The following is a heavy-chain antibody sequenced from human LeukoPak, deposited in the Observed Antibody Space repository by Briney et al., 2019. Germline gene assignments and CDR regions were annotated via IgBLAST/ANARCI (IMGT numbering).Heavy chain of an antibody. CDR2: ISSSGSTI. J-gene: IGHJ6*03. CDR1: GFTFSDYY. Sequence: GGSLRLSCAASGFTFSDYYMSWIRQAPGKELEWVSYISSSGSTIYYADSVKGRFTISSDNAKNSLYLQMNSLRAEDTAVYYCARVQSLLLWFGESYYMDVWGKGTTVTVSS. CDR3: ARVQSLLLWFGESYYMDV. D-gene: IGHD3-10*01. V-gene: IGHV3-11*01.